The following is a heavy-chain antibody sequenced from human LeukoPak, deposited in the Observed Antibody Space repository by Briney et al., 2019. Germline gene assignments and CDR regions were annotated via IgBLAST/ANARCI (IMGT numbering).Heavy chain of an antibody. D-gene: IGHD3-10*01. J-gene: IGHJ4*01. Sequence: APVKVSCKASGYTFTRYGISWVRQAPGHRLEWMGWISAYNGNTNYAQKLQGRVTMTTDTSTSTAYMEPRSLRSDDTAVYYCARDLNSKVRGVIVHWGQGTLVTVSS. CDR2: ISAYNGNT. V-gene: IGHV1-18*01. CDR3: ARDLNSKVRGVIVH. CDR1: GYTFTRYG.